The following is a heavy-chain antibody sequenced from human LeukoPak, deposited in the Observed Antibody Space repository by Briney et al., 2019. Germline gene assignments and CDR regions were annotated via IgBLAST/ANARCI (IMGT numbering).Heavy chain of an antibody. J-gene: IGHJ6*02. Sequence: GGSLRLSCAASGFXFSSYAIHWVRQAPGKGLQGGAGISYDGSDKYYADSVKGRFSISRDNSENTLYLQMNILRPEDTAVYYCARGVVAAFYYYYGMDVWGQGTTVTVSS. V-gene: IGHV3-30-3*01. CDR3: ARGVVAAFYYYYGMDV. D-gene: IGHD2-15*01. CDR1: GFXFSSYA. CDR2: ISYDGSDK.